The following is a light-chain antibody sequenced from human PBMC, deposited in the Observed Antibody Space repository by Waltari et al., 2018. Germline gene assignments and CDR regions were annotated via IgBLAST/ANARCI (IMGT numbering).Light chain of an antibody. Sequence: QSALTQPASVSGSPGQSITISCTGTSSDVGGYNYVSWYQQHPGKATKLIIYDVSNRPAGVSNRFSGSKAGNTASLTISGLQAEDEADFHCSSYTSSSTPYVFGTGTKVTVL. V-gene: IGLV2-14*03. CDR2: DVS. CDR1: SSDVGGYNY. J-gene: IGLJ1*01. CDR3: SSYTSSSTPYV.